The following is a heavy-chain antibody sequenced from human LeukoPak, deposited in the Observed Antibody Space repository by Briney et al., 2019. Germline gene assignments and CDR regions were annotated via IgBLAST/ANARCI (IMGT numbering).Heavy chain of an antibody. V-gene: IGHV4-59*08. CDR3: ADLSTVTRAFDI. Sequence: SETLSLTCIVSGGSISTYYWSWIRQPPGKGLEWIGYIYYTGSTTYNPSLKSRVSISVDTSKNQFSLKLSSVTAADTAVYYCADLSTVTRAFDIWGQGTMVTVSS. D-gene: IGHD4-17*01. CDR2: IYYTGST. CDR1: GGSISTYY. J-gene: IGHJ3*02.